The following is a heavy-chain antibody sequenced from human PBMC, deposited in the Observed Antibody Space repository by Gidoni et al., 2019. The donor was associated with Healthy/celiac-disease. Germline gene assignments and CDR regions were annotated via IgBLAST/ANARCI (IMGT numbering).Heavy chain of an antibody. CDR1: YG. J-gene: IGHJ2*01. Sequence: YGMHWVRQAPGQRLEWMGWINAGNGNTKYSQKFQGRVTITRDTSASTAYMELSSLRSEDTAVYYCARLLVVGASVYFDLWGRGTLATVSS. CDR2: INAGNGNT. V-gene: IGHV1-3*01. CDR3: ARLLVVGASVYFDL. D-gene: IGHD1-26*01.